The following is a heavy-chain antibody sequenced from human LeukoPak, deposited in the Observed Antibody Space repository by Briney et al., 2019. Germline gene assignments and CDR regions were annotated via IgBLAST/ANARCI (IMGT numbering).Heavy chain of an antibody. CDR2: IYPGDSDT. J-gene: IGHJ4*02. CDR3: ATTSYNSGWYFEY. D-gene: IGHD6-19*01. V-gene: IGHV5-51*01. CDR1: GYGFATYW. Sequence: GESLKISCKGSGYGFATYWIGWVRQMPGKGLEWMGIIYPGDSDTRYCPSFQGQVTISADKSTSTDYLQWSSLKASDTAMYYCATTSYNSGWYFEYWGQGILVTVSS.